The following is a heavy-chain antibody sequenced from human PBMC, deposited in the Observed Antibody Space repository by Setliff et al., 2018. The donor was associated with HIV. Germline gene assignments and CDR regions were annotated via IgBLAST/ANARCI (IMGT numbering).Heavy chain of an antibody. V-gene: IGHV4-34*01. D-gene: IGHD3-3*01. CDR3: ARGSYRGSGFFVRYFDF. J-gene: IGHJ4*02. CDR2: INHSGST. Sequence: SETLSLTCAVYGGSFSSYYWIWIRQPPGKGLEWIGEINHSGSTAYNPSLKSRVTISVDTSKSQFSLKLNSVTAADTAVYYCARGSYRGSGFFVRYFDFWGQGSLVTVSS. CDR1: GGSFSSYY.